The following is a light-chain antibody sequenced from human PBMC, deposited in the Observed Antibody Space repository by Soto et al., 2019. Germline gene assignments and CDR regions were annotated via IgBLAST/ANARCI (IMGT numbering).Light chain of an antibody. CDR3: QQYSKWPPWT. Sequence: EIVMTQSPATLAGSPGETVTLSCRASQSLSCNLAWYQQKPGQAPRLLIFRASTRATGVPARFSGRGSGTECTRTISGLQSEDFAVYNCQQYSKWPPWTFGPGTKVEIK. CDR1: QSLSCN. J-gene: IGKJ1*01. CDR2: RAS. V-gene: IGKV3-15*01.